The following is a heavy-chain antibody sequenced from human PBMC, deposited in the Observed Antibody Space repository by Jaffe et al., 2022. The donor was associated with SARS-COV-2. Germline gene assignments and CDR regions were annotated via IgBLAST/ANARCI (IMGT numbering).Heavy chain of an antibody. J-gene: IGHJ4*02. CDR3: ARGRQASAYDS. V-gene: IGHV4-38-2*02. CDR2: IFLGGSS. CDR1: GSSIKIGYY. D-gene: IGHD5-12*01. Sequence: QVQLQESGPRMVKPSETLSLTCTVSGSSIKIGYYWGWIRQTPETGLEWIANIFLGGSSYYNPSLKSRVTISIDTSKNQFSLKLNSVTAADTAIYYCARGRQASAYDSWGQGTLVTVSS.